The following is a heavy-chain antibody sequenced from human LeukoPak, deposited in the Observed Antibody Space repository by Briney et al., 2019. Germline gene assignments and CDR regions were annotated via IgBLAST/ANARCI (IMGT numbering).Heavy chain of an antibody. V-gene: IGHV1-18*01. CDR3: ARKEEAGYQLLKFQGALDY. Sequence: ASVKVSCKASGYTFTSYGISWVRQAPGQGLEWMGWISAYNGNTNYAQKLRGRVTMTTDTSTSTAYMELRSLRSDDTAVYYCARKEEAGYQLLKFQGALDYWGQGTLVTVSS. J-gene: IGHJ4*02. CDR2: ISAYNGNT. CDR1: GYTFTSYG. D-gene: IGHD2-2*01.